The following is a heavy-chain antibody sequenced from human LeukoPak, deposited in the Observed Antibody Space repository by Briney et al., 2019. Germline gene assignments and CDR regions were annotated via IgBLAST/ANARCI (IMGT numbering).Heavy chain of an antibody. J-gene: IGHJ3*02. V-gene: IGHV1-18*01. D-gene: IGHD2-2*01. CDR2: ISAYNGNT. CDR3: ARGHIVVVPAAIYAFDI. CDR1: GYTFTSYG. Sequence: SVSVSCKASGYTFTSYGISWVRQAPGQGLEWMGWISAYNGNTNYAQKLQGRVTMTRDMSTSTVYMELSSLRSEDTAVYYCARGHIVVVPAAIYAFDIWGQGTMVTVSS.